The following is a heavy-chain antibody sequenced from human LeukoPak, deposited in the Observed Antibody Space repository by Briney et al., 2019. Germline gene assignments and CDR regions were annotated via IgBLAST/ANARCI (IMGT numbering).Heavy chain of an antibody. V-gene: IGHV1-3*01. CDR3: AREPAMGPYYYYDMDV. CDR2: INAGNGNT. CDR1: GYTFTSYA. J-gene: IGHJ6*04. Sequence: ASVKVSCKASGYTFTSYAMHWVRQAPGQRLEWMGWINAGNGNTKYSQKFQGRVTITRDTSASTAYMELSSLRSEDTAVYYCAREPAMGPYYYYDMDVWGKGTTVTVSS. D-gene: IGHD5-18*01.